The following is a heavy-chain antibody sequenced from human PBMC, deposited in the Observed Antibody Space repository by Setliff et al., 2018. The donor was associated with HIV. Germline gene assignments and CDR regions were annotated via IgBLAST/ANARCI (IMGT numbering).Heavy chain of an antibody. J-gene: IGHJ3*02. V-gene: IGHV1-69*10. CDR3: ATRDAFDI. Sequence: SVKVSCKASGGTFTNHGIGWVRQAPGRRLEWLGGVIPMFGITNDGQKFQGRVTITADTSTDTAYMELSSLRSEDTAVYYCATRDAFDIWGQGTMVTVSS. CDR2: VIPMFGIT. CDR1: GGTFTNHG.